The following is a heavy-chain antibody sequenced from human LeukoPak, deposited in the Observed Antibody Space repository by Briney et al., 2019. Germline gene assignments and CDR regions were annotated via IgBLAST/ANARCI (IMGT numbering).Heavy chain of an antibody. CDR2: ISWNSGSI. CDR1: GFTFDGYA. V-gene: IGHV3-9*01. Sequence: PGRSLRLSCAASGFTFDGYAMHWVRQAPGKGLEWVSGISWNSGSIGYADSVKGRFTISRDNAKNSLYLQMNSLRAEDTALYYCANGGGEGGFDYWGQGTLVTVSS. D-gene: IGHD3-16*01. J-gene: IGHJ4*02. CDR3: ANGGGEGGFDY.